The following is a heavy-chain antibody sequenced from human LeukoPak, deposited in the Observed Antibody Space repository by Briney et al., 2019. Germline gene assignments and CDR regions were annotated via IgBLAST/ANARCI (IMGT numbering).Heavy chain of an antibody. J-gene: IGHJ4*02. D-gene: IGHD3-10*01. Sequence: SETPSLTCTVSGGSISTYYWSWIRQPPGKGLEWIGYIYYSGSANYNPSLKSRVTISVDTSKNQFSLKLNSVTAADTAVYYCARSYGSGNYFDYWGQGTLVTVSS. CDR3: ARSYGSGNYFDY. V-gene: IGHV4-59*01. CDR1: GGSISTYY. CDR2: IYYSGSA.